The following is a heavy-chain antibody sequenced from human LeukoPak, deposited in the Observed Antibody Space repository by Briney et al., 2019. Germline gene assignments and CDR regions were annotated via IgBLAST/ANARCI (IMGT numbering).Heavy chain of an antibody. J-gene: IGHJ4*02. V-gene: IGHV4-59*01. CDR3: TSHYGSGFDS. CDR1: VGSISSYY. Sequence: PSETLSLTCTVSVGSISSYYWSWIRQPPGKGLEWIGYIHYSGSTNYNPSLKSRVTISTDTSKNQFSLKLSSVTAADTAMYYCTSHYGSGFDSWGQGTLVTVSS. CDR2: IHYSGST. D-gene: IGHD3-10*01.